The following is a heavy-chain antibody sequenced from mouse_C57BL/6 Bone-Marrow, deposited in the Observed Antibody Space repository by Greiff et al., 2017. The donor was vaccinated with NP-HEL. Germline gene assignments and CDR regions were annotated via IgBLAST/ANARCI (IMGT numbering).Heavy chain of an antibody. D-gene: IGHD1-1*01. CDR2: INPNYGTT. J-gene: IGHJ3*01. CDR3: ARGGYYYGAWFAY. CDR1: GYSFTDYN. V-gene: IGHV1-39*01. Sequence: EVQLQQSGPELVKPGASVKISCKASGYSFTDYNMNWVKQSNGKSLEWIGVINPNYGTTSYTQKFQGKATLTVDQSSSTAYMQLNSLTSEDSAVYYGARGGYYYGAWFAYWGQGTLVTVSA.